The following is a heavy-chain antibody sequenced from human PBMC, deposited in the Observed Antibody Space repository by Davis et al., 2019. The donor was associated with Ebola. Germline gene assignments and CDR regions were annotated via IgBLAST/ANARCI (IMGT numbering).Heavy chain of an antibody. J-gene: IGHJ6*02. D-gene: IGHD6-19*01. CDR1: GYTFTSYG. V-gene: IGHV1-18*01. CDR2: ISAYNGNT. CDR3: ARRGDYSSGWYVYYYYGMDV. Sequence: ASVKVSCKASGYTFTSYGISWVRQAPGQGLEWMGWISAYNGNTNYAQKLQGRVTMTTDTSTSTAYMELRSLRSDDTAVYYCARRGDYSSGWYVYYYYGMDVWGQGTTVTVSS.